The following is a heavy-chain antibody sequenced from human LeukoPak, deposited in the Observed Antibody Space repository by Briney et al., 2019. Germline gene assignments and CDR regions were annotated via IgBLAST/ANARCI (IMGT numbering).Heavy chain of an antibody. Sequence: PSETLSLTCTVPGGSINSGGYYWTWLRQHPEKGLEWIGYIYYSGTTYYNPSLKSRVTISIDTSKNQFSLNLSSVTAADTAVYYCARGGYDSTGYSVYYFDFWGQGTLVTVSS. D-gene: IGHD3-22*01. CDR1: GGSINSGGYY. CDR3: ARGGYDSTGYSVYYFDF. J-gene: IGHJ4*02. V-gene: IGHV4-31*03. CDR2: IYYSGTT.